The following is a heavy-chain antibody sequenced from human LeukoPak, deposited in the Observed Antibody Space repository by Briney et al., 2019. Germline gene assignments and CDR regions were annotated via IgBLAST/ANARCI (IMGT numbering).Heavy chain of an antibody. J-gene: IGHJ4*02. D-gene: IGHD6-13*01. V-gene: IGHV4-34*01. CDR2: INHSGST. Sequence: PSETLSLTCAVYGGSFSGYYWSWIRQPPGKGLEWIGEINHSGSTNYNPSLKSRVTISVDTSKNQFSLKLSSVTAADTAVYYCARSRIAAGPLCYWGQGTLVIVSS. CDR1: GGSFSGYY. CDR3: ARSRIAAGPLCY.